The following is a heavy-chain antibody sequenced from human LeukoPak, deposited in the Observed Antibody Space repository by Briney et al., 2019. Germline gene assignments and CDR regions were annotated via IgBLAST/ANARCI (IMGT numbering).Heavy chain of an antibody. CDR2: INHSGST. V-gene: IGHV4-34*01. CDR3: ARGTSSGVDY. D-gene: IGHD3-10*01. Sequence: PSETLSLTCAVYGGSFSGYYWSWIRQPPGKGLEWIGEINHSGSTNYNPSLKSRVTISVDTSKNQFSLKLSSVTAADTAVYYCARGTSSGVDYWGQGTLVTVSS. J-gene: IGHJ4*02. CDR1: GGSFSGYY.